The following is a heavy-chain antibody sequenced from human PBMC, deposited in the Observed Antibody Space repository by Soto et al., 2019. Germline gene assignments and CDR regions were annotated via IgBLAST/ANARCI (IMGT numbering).Heavy chain of an antibody. CDR2: IYYSGST. CDR1: GGSISSYY. Sequence: PSETLSLTCTVSGGSISSYYWSWIRQPPGKGLEWIGYIYYSGSTNYNPSLKSRVTISVDTSKNQFSLKLSSVTAADTAVYYRARGLTGSLFDYWGQGTLVTVSS. J-gene: IGHJ4*02. D-gene: IGHD1-20*01. CDR3: ARGLTGSLFDY. V-gene: IGHV4-59*01.